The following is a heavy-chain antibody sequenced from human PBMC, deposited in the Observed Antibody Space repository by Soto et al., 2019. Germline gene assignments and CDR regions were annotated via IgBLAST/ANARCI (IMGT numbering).Heavy chain of an antibody. CDR2: INTDGSNS. J-gene: IGHJ4*02. CDR3: ARAAYSSSWYADF. Sequence: EMQLVESGGGLVQPGESLRLSCAASGFTFSRYWMHWVRQSPEKGLVWVSPINTDGSNSNYADSVKGRFTISRDNAKNTLYLQMDGLEAEDTALYYCARAAYSSSWYADFWGQGTLVTVSS. CDR1: GFTFSRYW. D-gene: IGHD6-13*01. V-gene: IGHV3-74*02.